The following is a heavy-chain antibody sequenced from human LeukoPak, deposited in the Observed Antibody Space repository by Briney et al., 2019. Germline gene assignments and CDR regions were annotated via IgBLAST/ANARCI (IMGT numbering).Heavy chain of an antibody. D-gene: IGHD2-15*01. CDR2: INPNSGGT. Sequence: ASVKVSCKASGYTFTGYYMHWVRQAPGQGLEWIGWINPNSGGTNYAQKFQGRVTMTRDTSISTAYMELSRLRSDDTAVYYCARNQRWGVVSDAFDIWGQGTMVTVSS. CDR1: GYTFTGYY. J-gene: IGHJ3*02. CDR3: ARNQRWGVVSDAFDI. V-gene: IGHV1-2*02.